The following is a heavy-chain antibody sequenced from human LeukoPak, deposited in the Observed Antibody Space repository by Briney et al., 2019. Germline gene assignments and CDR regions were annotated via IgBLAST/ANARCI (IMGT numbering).Heavy chain of an antibody. Sequence: SETLSLTCSVSGGSISSSSYYWGWIRQPPGKGLEWIGGIYSTGTTYHNPSLKSRVTILVDTSNNQFSLELKSVTAADTAVYFCARDTGPEEYFDPSDAFHIWGQGTGVTVSS. CDR2: IYSTGTT. D-gene: IGHD3-9*01. V-gene: IGHV4-39*07. J-gene: IGHJ3*02. CDR3: ARDTGPEEYFDPSDAFHI. CDR1: GGSISSSSYY.